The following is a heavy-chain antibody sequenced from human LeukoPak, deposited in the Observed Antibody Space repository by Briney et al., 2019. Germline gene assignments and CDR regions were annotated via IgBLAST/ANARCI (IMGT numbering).Heavy chain of an antibody. CDR2: IYAGGST. CDR3: AKEDSYGSLWDFYDY. J-gene: IGHJ4*02. Sequence: PGGSLRLSCAASGFIVSDNFMSWVRQAPGKGLEWVSVIYAGGSTYYADSVKGRFTISRDNSKNTPYLQMNSLRAEDTAVYYCAKEDSYGSLWDFYDYWGQGTLVTVSS. V-gene: IGHV3-53*05. CDR1: GFIVSDNF. D-gene: IGHD5-18*01.